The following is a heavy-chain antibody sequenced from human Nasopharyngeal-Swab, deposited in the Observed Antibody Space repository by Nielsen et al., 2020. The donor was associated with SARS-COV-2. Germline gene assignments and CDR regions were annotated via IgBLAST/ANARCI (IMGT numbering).Heavy chain of an antibody. CDR3: ARGNEGAAAGTGYYYYGMDV. D-gene: IGHD6-13*01. CDR2: IIPILGIA. J-gene: IGHJ6*02. V-gene: IGHV1-69*04. Sequence: SVEVSCKASGGTFSSYAISWVRQAPGQGLEWMGRIIPILGIANYAQKFQGRVTITADKSTSTAYVELSSLRSEDTAVYYCARGNEGAAAGTGYYYYGMDVWGQGTTVTVSS. CDR1: GGTFSSYA.